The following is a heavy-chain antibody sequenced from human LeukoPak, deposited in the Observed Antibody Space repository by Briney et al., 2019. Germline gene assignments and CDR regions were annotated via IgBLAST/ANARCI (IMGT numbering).Heavy chain of an antibody. Sequence: GESLKISCKGSGYSFTSYWIGWVRQMPGKGLEWMGIIYPGDSGTRYSPSFQGQVTISADKSISTAYLQWSSLKASDTAMYYCAGLPITIFGVDLGYYYMDVWGKGTTVTVSS. CDR3: AGLPITIFGVDLGYYYMDV. CDR1: GYSFTSYW. V-gene: IGHV5-51*01. D-gene: IGHD3-3*01. CDR2: IYPGDSGT. J-gene: IGHJ6*03.